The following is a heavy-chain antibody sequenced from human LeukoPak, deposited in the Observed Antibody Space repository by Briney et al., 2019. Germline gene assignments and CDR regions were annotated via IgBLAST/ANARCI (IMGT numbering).Heavy chain of an antibody. D-gene: IGHD3-3*01. J-gene: IGHJ3*02. CDR1: GGSFSDYY. CDR2: IYRSGST. Sequence: SETLSLTCAVSGGSFSDYYWAWIRQPPGKGLEGIGYIYRSGSTNYNPSLKSRVNMSIDTSKKHYSLRLSSVTAADTAVYFCARGTITIFGVVTDDVFDIWGQGTMVTVSS. V-gene: IGHV4-59*01. CDR3: ARGTITIFGVVTDDVFDI.